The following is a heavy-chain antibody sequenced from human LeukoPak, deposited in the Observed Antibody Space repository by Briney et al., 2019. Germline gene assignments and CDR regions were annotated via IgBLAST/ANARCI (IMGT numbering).Heavy chain of an antibody. CDR2: IIPIFGTA. V-gene: IGHV1-69*05. D-gene: IGHD2-15*01. CDR3: ARDLLPGHDAFDI. CDR1: GGTFSSYA. Sequence: ASVKVSCKAPGGTFSSYAISWVRQAPGQGLEWMGGIIPIFGTANYAQKFQGRVTITTDESTSTAYMELSSLRSEDTAVYYCARDLLPGHDAFDIWGKGTMVTVSS. J-gene: IGHJ3*02.